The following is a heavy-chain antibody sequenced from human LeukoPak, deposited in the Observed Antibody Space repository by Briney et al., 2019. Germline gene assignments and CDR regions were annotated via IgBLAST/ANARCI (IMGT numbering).Heavy chain of an antibody. V-gene: IGHV4-38-2*02. CDR1: GYSISSGYY. J-gene: IGHJ4*02. CDR3: ARDPIEVGATTPYYFDY. CDR2: IYHSGST. D-gene: IGHD1-26*01. Sequence: PSETLSLTCTVSGYSISSGYYWGWIRQPPGKGLEWIGSIYHSGSTYYNPSLKSRVTISVDTSKNQFSLKLSSVTAADTAVYYCARDPIEVGATTPYYFDYWGQGTLVTVSS.